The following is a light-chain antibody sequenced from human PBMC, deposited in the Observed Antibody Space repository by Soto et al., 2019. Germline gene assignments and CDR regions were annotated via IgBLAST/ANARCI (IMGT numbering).Light chain of an antibody. Sequence: QAVVTQSPSASASLGASVKLTCTLDSGHSSYPIAWHQQQPEKGPRFLMRLNSDGSHNKGDGIPNRFSGSSSGAERYLTISSLQSEDEADYFCQTWGSGDWVFGGGTQLTVL. J-gene: IGLJ3*02. CDR1: SGHSSYP. CDR3: QTWGSGDWV. V-gene: IGLV4-69*02. CDR2: LNSDGSH.